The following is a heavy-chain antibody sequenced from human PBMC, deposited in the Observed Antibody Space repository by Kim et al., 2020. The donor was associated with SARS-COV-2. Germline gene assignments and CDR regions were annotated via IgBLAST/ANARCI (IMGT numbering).Heavy chain of an antibody. CDR3: ARLNYYDSSGYYEFDY. D-gene: IGHD3-22*01. J-gene: IGHJ4*02. V-gene: IGHV4-39*01. Sequence: SLKSRVTISVDTSKNQFSLMLSSVTAADTAVYYCARLNYYDSSGYYEFDYWGQGTLVTVSS.